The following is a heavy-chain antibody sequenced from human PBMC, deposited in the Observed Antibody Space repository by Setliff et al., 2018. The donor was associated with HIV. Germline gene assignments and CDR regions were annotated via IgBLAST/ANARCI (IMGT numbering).Heavy chain of an antibody. Sequence: KPSETLSLTCSVYGDSITSYFWSWIRQSPGRGLEWIGYVRYSGNTNYNPSLKSRVAISVDTSNQFSLRLTSVTPADTAVYYCARAGRALPLRSTVVNTRDPQYFAYWGQGALVTVSS. CDR1: GDSITSYF. CDR2: VRYSGNT. CDR3: ARAGRALPLRSTVVNTRDPQYFAY. J-gene: IGHJ4*02. D-gene: IGHD3-9*01. V-gene: IGHV4-59*01.